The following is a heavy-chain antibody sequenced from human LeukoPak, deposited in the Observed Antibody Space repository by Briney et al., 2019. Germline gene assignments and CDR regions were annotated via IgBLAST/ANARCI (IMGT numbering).Heavy chain of an antibody. Sequence: SQTLSLTCTVSGGSISSGDYYWSWIRQPPGKGLEWIGYIYYSGSTYYNPSLKSRVTISVDTSKNQFSLKLSSVTAADTAVYYCARGGYSYSLEFDYWGQGTLVTVSS. J-gene: IGHJ4*02. D-gene: IGHD5-18*01. CDR2: IYYSGST. CDR1: GGSISSGDYY. CDR3: ARGGYSYSLEFDY. V-gene: IGHV4-30-4*08.